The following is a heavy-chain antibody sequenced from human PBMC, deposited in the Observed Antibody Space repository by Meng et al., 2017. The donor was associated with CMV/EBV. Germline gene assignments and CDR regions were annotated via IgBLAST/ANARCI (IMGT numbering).Heavy chain of an antibody. J-gene: IGHJ4*02. D-gene: IGHD1-26*01. CDR2: IDNNDGRST. Sequence: EVELVESGGTLLQPGGSLRLSCGVSGFTVRNYWMHWVRQRSGKGLEWVSRIDNNDGRSTSYADSVRGRFTISRDNAKNTLYLQMDSLRVEDTAVYYCARGVAESLGWEMGYWGQGTLVTVSS. CDR1: GFTVRNYW. CDR3: ARGVAESLGWEMGY. V-gene: IGHV3-74*01.